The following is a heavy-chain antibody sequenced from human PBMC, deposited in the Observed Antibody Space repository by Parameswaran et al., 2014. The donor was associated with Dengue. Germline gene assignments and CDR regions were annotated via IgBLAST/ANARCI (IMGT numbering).Heavy chain of an antibody. D-gene: IGHD3-3*01. J-gene: IGHJ6*02. Sequence: RWIRQPPGRGWSGCRIKSKTDGGTTDYAAPVKGRFTISRDDSKNTLYLQMNSLKTEDTAVYYCTTDYVRDFWSGYTSGYYYYYYGMDVWGQGTTVTVSS. CDR2: IKSKTDGGTT. V-gene: IGHV3-15*01. CDR3: TTDYVRDFWSGYTSGYYYYYYGMDV.